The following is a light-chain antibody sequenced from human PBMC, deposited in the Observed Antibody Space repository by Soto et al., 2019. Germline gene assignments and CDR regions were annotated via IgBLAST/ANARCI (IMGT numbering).Light chain of an antibody. J-gene: IGLJ1*01. CDR2: EVT. V-gene: IGLV2-14*01. CDR1: SSDVGIYNY. CDR3: SSYAHRHTRV. Sequence: QSALTQPASVSGSPGQSIAISCTGSSSDVGIYNYVSWYQQHPGKVPKLIIYEVTNRPSGVSNRLSCSKSGTTPSLTISRLQAEDEADSYCSSYAHRHTRVFRTETKVPVL.